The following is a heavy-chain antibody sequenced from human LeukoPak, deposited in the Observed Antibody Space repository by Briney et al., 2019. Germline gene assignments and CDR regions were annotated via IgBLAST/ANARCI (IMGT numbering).Heavy chain of an antibody. D-gene: IGHD2-2*02. J-gene: IGHJ5*02. CDR1: GGSFSGYY. CDR3: AREAVVVPAAIWARWFDP. Sequence: SETLSLTCAVYGGSFSGYYWSWIRQPPGKGLEWIGEINHSGSTNYNPSLKSRVTISVDTSKNQFSLKLSSVTAADTAVYYCAREAVVVPAAIWARWFDPWGQGTLDTVSS. V-gene: IGHV4-34*01. CDR2: INHSGST.